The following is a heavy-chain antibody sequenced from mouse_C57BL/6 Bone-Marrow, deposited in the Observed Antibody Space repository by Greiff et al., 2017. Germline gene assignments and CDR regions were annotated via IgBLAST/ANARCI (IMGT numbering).Heavy chain of an antibody. CDR1: DSEVFPIAY. CDR3: AMSNYGDYYARDY. J-gene: IGHJ4*01. D-gene: IGHD2-5*01. V-gene: IGHV15-2*01. Sequence: QVQLQQSGSELRSPGSSVKLSCKAFDSEVFPIAYMCWVRQKPGPGFEWIGGILPSIGRTIYGEKFEDKATSNADTLSNTAYLELNSLTSEDSAIYYWAMSNYGDYYARDYWGQGTSVTVSS. CDR2: ILPSIGRT.